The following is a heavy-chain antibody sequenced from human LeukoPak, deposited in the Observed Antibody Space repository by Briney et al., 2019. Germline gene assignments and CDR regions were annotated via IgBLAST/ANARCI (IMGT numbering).Heavy chain of an antibody. CDR3: ARADHSSGWSFDY. J-gene: IGHJ4*02. CDR2: ISSSSSYI. Sequence: GGSLRLSCAASGFTFSSYSMNWVRQAPGKGLEWVSSISSSSSYIYYADSVKGRFTISRDNAKNSLYLQMNSLRAEDTAVYYCARADHSSGWSFDYWGQGTLVTVSS. D-gene: IGHD6-19*01. CDR1: GFTFSSYS. V-gene: IGHV3-21*01.